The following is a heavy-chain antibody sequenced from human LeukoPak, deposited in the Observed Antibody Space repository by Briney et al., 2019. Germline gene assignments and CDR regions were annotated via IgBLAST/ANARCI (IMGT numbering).Heavy chain of an antibody. CDR3: AKDQPRAYFDS. CDR2: LSYDGSSE. J-gene: IGHJ4*02. Sequence: GGSLRLSCAASGFTFSSYAMHWVRQAPGKGLEWVAVLSYDGSSEYYADSVKGRFTISRDNSKNTLSLQMNSLRAEDTAVYYCAKDQPRAYFDSWGQGTLVTVSS. D-gene: IGHD2-2*01. V-gene: IGHV3-30-3*01. CDR1: GFTFSSYA.